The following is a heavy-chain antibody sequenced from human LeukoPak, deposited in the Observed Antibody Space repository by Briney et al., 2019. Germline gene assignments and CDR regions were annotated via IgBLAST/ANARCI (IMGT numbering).Heavy chain of an antibody. V-gene: IGHV3-74*01. J-gene: IGHJ3*02. CDR3: ARVRDYYDRDAFVI. Sequence: GGSLRLSCAASGFTFNDYAMHWVRQAPGKGLVWVSRINSDGSSTSYADSVKGRFTISRDNAKNTLYLQMNSLRAEDTAVYYCARVRDYYDRDAFVIWGQGTMVTVSS. CDR1: GFTFNDYA. D-gene: IGHD3-22*01. CDR2: INSDGSST.